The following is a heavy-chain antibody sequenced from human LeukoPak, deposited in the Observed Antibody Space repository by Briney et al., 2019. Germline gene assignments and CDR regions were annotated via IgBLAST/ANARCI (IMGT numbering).Heavy chain of an antibody. D-gene: IGHD3-10*01. J-gene: IGHJ4*02. Sequence: PGGSLRLSCAASGFTFNSYSLNWVRQAPGKGLEWVSTISSSSTYIYYADSVQGRFTISRDTAKSSLYLQMDSLRAEDTAVYYCARDRYGSGSYWDYWGQGTLVTVSS. CDR2: ISSSSTYI. CDR1: GFTFNSYS. V-gene: IGHV3-21*01. CDR3: ARDRYGSGSYWDY.